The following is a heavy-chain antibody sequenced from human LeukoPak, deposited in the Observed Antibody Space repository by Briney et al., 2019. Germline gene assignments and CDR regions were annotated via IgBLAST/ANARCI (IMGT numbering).Heavy chain of an antibody. CDR3: ARGGDIVVVPAAIGT. Sequence: SETLSLTCTVSGGSISSYYWSWIRQPPGKGLEWIGYIYYSGSTNYNPSLKSRVTISVDTSKNQFSLKLSSVTAADMAVYYCARGGDIVVVPAAIGTWGQGTLVTVSS. CDR1: GGSISSYY. V-gene: IGHV4-59*01. J-gene: IGHJ5*02. D-gene: IGHD2-2*01. CDR2: IYYSGST.